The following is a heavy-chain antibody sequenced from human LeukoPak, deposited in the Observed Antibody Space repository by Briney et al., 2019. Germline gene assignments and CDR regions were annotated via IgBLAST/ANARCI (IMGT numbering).Heavy chain of an antibody. D-gene: IGHD3-3*01. CDR1: GLLFSIYG. CDR3: ARGLSFGSARLITITIFGVSSRYGMDV. V-gene: IGHV3-33*01. CDR2: IWYDGSNK. J-gene: IGHJ6*02. Sequence: GGSVRLSCAACGLLFSIYGMLGARGAPGKGRECVAVIWYDGSNKFCADSVRRRFTISRDISKNTLYLQMNSMRAEDTAVYYWARGLSFGSARLITITIFGVSSRYGMDVWGQGTTVTVSS.